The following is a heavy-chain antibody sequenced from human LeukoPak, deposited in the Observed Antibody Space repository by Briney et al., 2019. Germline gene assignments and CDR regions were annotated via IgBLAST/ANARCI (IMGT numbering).Heavy chain of an antibody. CDR3: ASFYCSGGSCYSYYYYNYMDV. D-gene: IGHD2-15*01. CDR2: IYYSGST. CDR1: GGSISSSSYY. Sequence: SETLSLTCTVSGGSISSSSYYWGWIRQPPGKGLEWIGSIYYSGSTYSNPSLQSRVTISVDTSKNQFSLKLNSVTAADTAVYYCASFYCSGGSCYSYYYYNYMDVWGKGTTVTVSS. J-gene: IGHJ6*03. V-gene: IGHV4-39*01.